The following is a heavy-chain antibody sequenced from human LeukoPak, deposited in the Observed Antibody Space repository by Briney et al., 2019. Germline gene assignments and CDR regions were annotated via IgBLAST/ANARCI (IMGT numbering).Heavy chain of an antibody. J-gene: IGHJ6*04. V-gene: IGHV4-4*02. CDR2: IYHSGST. Sequence: SGTLSLTCAVSGGSISSSNWWSWVRQPPRKGLEWIGEIYHSGSTNYNPSLKSRVTISVDKSKNQFSLKLSSVTAADTAVYYCARRGISMRLGGMDVWGKGTTVTVSS. CDR3: ARRGISMRLGGMDV. CDR1: GGSISSSNW. D-gene: IGHD3-16*01.